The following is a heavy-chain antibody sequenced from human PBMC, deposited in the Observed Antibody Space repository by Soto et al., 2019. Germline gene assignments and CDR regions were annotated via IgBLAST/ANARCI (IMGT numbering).Heavy chain of an antibody. Sequence: QVQLVQSGAEVKKPGSSVKVSCKASGGTFSSYAISWVRQAPGQGLEWMGGIIPIFGTANYAQKFQGRVTITADKSTSTAYMELSSLRSEDTAVYYGARDPDYDSRGRTLGGGYWGQGTLVTVSS. V-gene: IGHV1-69*06. D-gene: IGHD3-22*01. CDR2: IIPIFGTA. CDR3: ARDPDYDSRGRTLGGGY. J-gene: IGHJ4*02. CDR1: GGTFSSYA.